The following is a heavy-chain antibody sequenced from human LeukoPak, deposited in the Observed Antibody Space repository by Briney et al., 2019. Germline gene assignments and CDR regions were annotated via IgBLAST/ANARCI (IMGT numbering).Heavy chain of an antibody. CDR1: GGTFSSYA. CDR2: IIPIFGTA. D-gene: IGHD6-19*01. CDR3: ARGPNIPPSIAVAGYYFDY. J-gene: IGHJ4*02. V-gene: IGHV1-69*01. Sequence: SVKVSCKASGGTFSSYAISWVRQAPGQGLEWMGGIIPIFGTANYAQKFQGRVTVTADESTSTAYMELSSLRSEDTAVYYCARGPNIPPSIAVAGYYFDYWGQGTLVTVSS.